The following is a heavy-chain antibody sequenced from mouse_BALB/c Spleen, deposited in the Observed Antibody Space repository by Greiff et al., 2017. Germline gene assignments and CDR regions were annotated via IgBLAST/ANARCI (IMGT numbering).Heavy chain of an antibody. Sequence: EVQLQESGPGLVKPSQSLSLTCSVTGYSITSGYYWNWIRQVPGNKLEWMGYISYDGSNNYNPSLKNRISITRDTSKNQFFLKLNSVTTEDTATYCCASPLTGYAMDYWGQGTSVTVSS. J-gene: IGHJ4*01. V-gene: IGHV3-6*02. CDR1: GYSITSGYY. CDR3: ASPLTGYAMDY. CDR2: ISYDGSN. D-gene: IGHD4-1*01.